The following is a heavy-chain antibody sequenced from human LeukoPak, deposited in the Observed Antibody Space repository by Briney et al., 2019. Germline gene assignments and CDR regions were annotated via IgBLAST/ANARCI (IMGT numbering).Heavy chain of an antibody. CDR2: ISYNGGFI. Sequence: GGSLRLSCAGSGFTFYDYAMHWVRQAPGKGLEWLSIISYNGGFIDYADSVKARFTISRDNAKNSLYLQLDSLRAEDTAIYYCAKVRGKYSSHFFFDYWGQGTLVTVSS. CDR1: GFTFYDYA. D-gene: IGHD6-19*01. J-gene: IGHJ4*02. CDR3: AKVRGKYSSHFFFDY. V-gene: IGHV3-9*01.